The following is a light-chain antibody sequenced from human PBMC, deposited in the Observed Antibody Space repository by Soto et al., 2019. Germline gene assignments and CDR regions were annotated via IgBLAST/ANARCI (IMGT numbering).Light chain of an antibody. V-gene: IGKV3-20*01. CDR1: QTVSSSF. J-gene: IGKJ3*01. CDR3: QQYGNSPFT. Sequence: ENVLTQSPGTLSLSPGERATLSCRASQTVSSSFLAWYQQRPGQAPRLLIYGASSRATGIPDRFSGSGTGTDFTLTISRLEPEDFAVYYCQQYGNSPFTFGPGTRVDIK. CDR2: GAS.